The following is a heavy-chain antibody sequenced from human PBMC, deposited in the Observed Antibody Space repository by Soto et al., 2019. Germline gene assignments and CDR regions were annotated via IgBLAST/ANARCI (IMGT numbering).Heavy chain of an antibody. Sequence: QVQMQESGPGLVKPSEPLSLTCTVSGDSVRNQYWSWIRRPPGRGLEWIGYIYRSGSTKYNPSFKSRLTISVDTSKNQFSLKLSSVTAADTAVYYCARTLDYGHMDVWGKGTTVTVSS. CDR3: ARTLDYGHMDV. CDR2: IYRSGST. D-gene: IGHD3-16*01. V-gene: IGHV4-4*09. J-gene: IGHJ6*03. CDR1: GDSVRNQY.